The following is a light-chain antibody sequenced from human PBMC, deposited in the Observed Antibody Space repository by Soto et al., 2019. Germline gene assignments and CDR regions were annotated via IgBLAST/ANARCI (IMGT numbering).Light chain of an antibody. CDR1: QDIGNY. CDR3: QRYGSLPIT. CDR2: EAS. J-gene: IGKJ5*01. Sequence: DIQMTQSSSSLSASIGDRVTISCQASQDIGNYLNWYQQKPGKAPYLLIYEASNLDTGVSSRFSGRGSGRQFSITITSLQPDDVATYFCQRYGSLPITFGQGTRLDIK. V-gene: IGKV1-33*01.